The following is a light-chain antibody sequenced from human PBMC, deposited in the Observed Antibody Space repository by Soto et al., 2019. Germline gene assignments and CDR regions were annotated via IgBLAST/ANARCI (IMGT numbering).Light chain of an antibody. Sequence: QSGLTQSSSASASLGSSVKLTCTLSSGHSRNIIAWHQQQPGKSPRYLMKFENSENYNKGSGVPDRFSGSSSGADRYLTIANLQSEDEADYYCETWDRDTRVFGVGTKVPVL. V-gene: IGLV4-60*03. CDR3: ETWDRDTRV. CDR2: FENSENY. CDR1: SGHSRNI. J-gene: IGLJ3*02.